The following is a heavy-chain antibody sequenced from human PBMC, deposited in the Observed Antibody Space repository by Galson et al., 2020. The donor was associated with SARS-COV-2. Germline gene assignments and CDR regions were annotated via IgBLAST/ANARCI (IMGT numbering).Heavy chain of an antibody. Sequence: GGSLRLSCAASGFTFSSYGMHWLRQAPGKGLEWVAVISYDGSNKYYADSEKGRFTISRDNSKNTLYLQMNSLRAEDTAVYYCAKDTIQLWTSHDYWGQGTLVSVSS. CDR3: AKDTIQLWTSHDY. CDR1: GFTFSSYG. D-gene: IGHD5-18*01. V-gene: IGHV3-30*18. J-gene: IGHJ4*02. CDR2: ISYDGSNK.